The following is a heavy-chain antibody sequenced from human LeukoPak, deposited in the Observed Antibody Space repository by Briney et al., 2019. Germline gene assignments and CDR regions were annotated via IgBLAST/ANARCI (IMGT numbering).Heavy chain of an antibody. CDR2: IKQGGGN. CDR1: AASFSSNY. V-gene: IGHV4-34*01. Sequence: PSQSLSPTCAVDAASFSSNYWSCIRQPPRNGLEWIGEIKQGGGNNYNPSLKIRAEVSVDTSKNQFSLKLSCVTAADTAVYYCARMVVVVAAAGRRGGGWFDPWGQGTLVTVSS. J-gene: IGHJ5*02. CDR3: ARMVVVVAAAGRRGGGWFDP. D-gene: IGHD2-2*01.